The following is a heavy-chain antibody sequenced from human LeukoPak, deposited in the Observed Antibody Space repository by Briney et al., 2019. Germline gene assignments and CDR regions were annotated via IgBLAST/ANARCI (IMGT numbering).Heavy chain of an antibody. CDR1: GFTFSSYS. V-gene: IGHV3-48*01. CDR3: ARDVSNYGDYADY. Sequence: GGSLRLSFAAPGFTFSSYSMNWVRQAPGKGLEWVSYISSSSSTIYYADSVKGRFTISRDNAKNSLYLQMNSLRAEDTAVYYCARDVSNYGDYADYWGQGTLVTVSS. J-gene: IGHJ4*02. D-gene: IGHD4-17*01. CDR2: ISSSSSTI.